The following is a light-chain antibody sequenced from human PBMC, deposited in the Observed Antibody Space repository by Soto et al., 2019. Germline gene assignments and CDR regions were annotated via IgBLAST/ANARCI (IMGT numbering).Light chain of an antibody. Sequence: DIQMTQSPSSLSASVGDEVTIACRTSRNIYSYLNWYQQKQGKAPKLLMYRVSTLQTGVPSRFSGSGSGTDFTLSISSLQPEDFATYYCQQSYSSPWTFGQGTKVEI. CDR2: RVS. V-gene: IGKV1-39*01. J-gene: IGKJ1*01. CDR1: RNIYSY. CDR3: QQSYSSPWT.